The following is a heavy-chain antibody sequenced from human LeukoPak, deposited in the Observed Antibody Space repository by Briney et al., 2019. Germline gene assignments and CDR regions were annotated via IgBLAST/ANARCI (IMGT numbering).Heavy chain of an antibody. V-gene: IGHV1-2*02. Sequence: ASVKVSCKASGYRFTGYYIHWVRQAPGQGLEWMGWINPNNGGTNYAQKFQGRVTMARDTSITTTYMELSSLRSDDTAVYYCARELSLTMVRGALSPADYYYYGMDVWGKGTTVTVSS. D-gene: IGHD3-10*01. J-gene: IGHJ6*04. CDR3: ARELSLTMVRGALSPADYYYYGMDV. CDR2: INPNNGGT. CDR1: GYRFTGYY.